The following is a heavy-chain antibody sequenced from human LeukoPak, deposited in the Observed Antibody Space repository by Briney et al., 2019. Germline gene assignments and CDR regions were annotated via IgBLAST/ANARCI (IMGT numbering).Heavy chain of an antibody. Sequence: GGSLRLSCAASGFTFSSYAMHWVRQAPGKGLEWVAVISYDGSNKYYADSVKGRFTISRDNAKNSLYLQMNSLRAEDTAVYYCARVYNYYGSGSCFDYWGQGTLVTVSS. CDR1: GFTFSSYA. D-gene: IGHD3-10*01. CDR3: ARVYNYYGSGSCFDY. J-gene: IGHJ4*02. CDR2: ISYDGSNK. V-gene: IGHV3-30*04.